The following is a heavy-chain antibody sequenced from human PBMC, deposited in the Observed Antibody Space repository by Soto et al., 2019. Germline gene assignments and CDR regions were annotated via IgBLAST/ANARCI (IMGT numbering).Heavy chain of an antibody. Sequence: QVHLVQSGAEVKKPGASVKVSCKASGYSFTANSMHWVRQAPGQGLEWMGWINPNNGGTNYARKFQGWVTMTRDTAISPAYMALTRLKSDDTAVYYSAIQRSGVLYWGQGTLVTVSS. CDR1: GYSFTANS. CDR2: INPNNGGT. V-gene: IGHV1-2*04. D-gene: IGHD2-15*01. J-gene: IGHJ4*02. CDR3: AIQRSGVLY.